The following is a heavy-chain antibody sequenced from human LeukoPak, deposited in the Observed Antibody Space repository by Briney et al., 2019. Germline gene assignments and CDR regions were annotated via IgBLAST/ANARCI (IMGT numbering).Heavy chain of an antibody. V-gene: IGHV4-59*01. CDR3: ARMSYYYGMDV. CDR1: GGSISSYY. J-gene: IGHJ6*04. Sequence: SETLSLTCTVPGGSISSYYWSWIRQPPGKGLEWIGYIYYSGSANYNPSLKSRVTISVDTSKNQFSLKLSSVTAADTAVYYCARMSYYYGMDVWGKGTTVTVSS. CDR2: IYYSGSA.